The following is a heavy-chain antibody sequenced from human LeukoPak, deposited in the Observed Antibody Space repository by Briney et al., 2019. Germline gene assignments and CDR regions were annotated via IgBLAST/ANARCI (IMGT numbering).Heavy chain of an antibody. Sequence: PGGSLRLSCVVSGFSISNDWMSWVRQAPGKGLEWVANINPAGSVTYYVDSVKGRFIISRDNAKNSLYLQMNSLRAEDTAVYYCARESPRRIAAAGTDDYWGQGTLVTVSS. CDR1: GFSISNDW. D-gene: IGHD6-13*01. V-gene: IGHV3-7*01. CDR3: ARESPRRIAAAGTDDY. J-gene: IGHJ4*02. CDR2: INPAGSVT.